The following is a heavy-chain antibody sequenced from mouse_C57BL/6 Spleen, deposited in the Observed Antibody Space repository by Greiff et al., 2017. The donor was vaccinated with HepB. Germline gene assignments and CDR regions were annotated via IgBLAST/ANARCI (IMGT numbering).Heavy chain of an antibody. CDR3: ARDGSSYGYFEV. Sequence: VQLVESGPELVKPGASVKISCKASGYAFSSSWMNWVKQRPGKGLEWIGRIYPGDGDTNYNGKFKGKATLTADKSSSTAYMQLSSLTSEDSAVYFSARDGSSYGYFEVWGTGTTVTVSS. CDR2: IYPGDGDT. D-gene: IGHD1-1*01. CDR1: GYAFSSSW. V-gene: IGHV1-82*01. J-gene: IGHJ1*03.